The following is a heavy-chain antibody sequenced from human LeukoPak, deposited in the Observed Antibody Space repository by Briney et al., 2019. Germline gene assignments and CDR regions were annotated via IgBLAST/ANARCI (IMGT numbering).Heavy chain of an antibody. CDR3: AKDKTTLVRGVMTH. CDR1: GFTFSSYA. CDR2: IAWNSGST. V-gene: IGHV3-9*01. Sequence: GGSLRLSCAASGFTFSSYAMSWVRQAPGKGLEWVSGIAWNSGSTGFVDSLRGRFTISRDNAKNSLYLEMTSLRSEDTAVYYCAKDKTTLVRGVMTHWGQGTLVTVSS. J-gene: IGHJ4*02. D-gene: IGHD3-10*01.